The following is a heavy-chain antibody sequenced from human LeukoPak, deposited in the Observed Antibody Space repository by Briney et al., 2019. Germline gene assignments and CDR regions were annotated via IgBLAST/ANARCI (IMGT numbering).Heavy chain of an antibody. D-gene: IGHD4-11*01. CDR3: AKAFYDYSFYFDY. CDR2: ISWNSGSI. J-gene: IGHJ4*02. Sequence: GGSLRLSCAASGFTFDDYAMHWVRQAPGKGLEWVSGISWNSGSIGYADSVKGRFTISRDNAKNSLYLQMNSLRAEDTALYYCAKAFYDYSFYFDYWGQGTLVTVSS. CDR1: GFTFDDYA. V-gene: IGHV3-9*01.